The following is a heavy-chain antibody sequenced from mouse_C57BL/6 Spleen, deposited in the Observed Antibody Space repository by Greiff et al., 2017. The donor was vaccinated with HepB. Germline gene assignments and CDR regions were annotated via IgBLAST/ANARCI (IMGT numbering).Heavy chain of an antibody. Sequence: EVQLQQSGPVLVKPGASVKMSCKASGYTFTDYYMNWVKQSHGKSLEWIGVINPYNGGTSYNQKFKGKATLTVDKSSSTAYMELNSLTSEDSAVYYCARSTERYAMDYWGQGTSVTVSS. CDR1: GYTFTDYY. J-gene: IGHJ4*01. V-gene: IGHV1-19*01. CDR2: INPYNGGT. CDR3: ARSTERYAMDY. D-gene: IGHD1-1*01.